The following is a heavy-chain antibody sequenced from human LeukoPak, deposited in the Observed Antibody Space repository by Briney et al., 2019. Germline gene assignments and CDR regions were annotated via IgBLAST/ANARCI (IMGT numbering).Heavy chain of an antibody. CDR2: ISAYNGNT. CDR3: AREPSGSYYNVPLNFDY. J-gene: IGHJ4*02. CDR1: GYTFTSYG. V-gene: IGHV1-18*01. Sequence: ASVKVSCXASGYTFTSYGISWVRQAPGQGLEWMEWISAYNGNTNYAQKLQGRVTMTTDTSTSTAYMELRSLRSDDTAVYYCAREPSGSYYNVPLNFDYWGQGTLVTVSS. D-gene: IGHD3-10*01.